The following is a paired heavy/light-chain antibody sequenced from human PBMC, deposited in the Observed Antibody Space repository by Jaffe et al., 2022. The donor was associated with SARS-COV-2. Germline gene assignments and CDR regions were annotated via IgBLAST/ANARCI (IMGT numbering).Light chain of an antibody. CDR1: QSVRNNY. J-gene: IGKJ2*03. Sequence: EVVLTQSPGTLSLSPGERATLSCRSSQSVRNNYLAWYQQKPGQAPRILIYGASSRATGIPDRFSGSGSETDFTLTISRLESEDFGVYYCQQYGGSQYSFGQGTKLE. CDR3: QQYGGSQYS. V-gene: IGKV3-20*01. CDR2: GAS.
Heavy chain of an antibody. CDR2: ISRSGDDK. CDR3: TKDNPILWFGVFSFGWFGP. Sequence: EVQLVESGGGLVQPGRSLRLSCAASGFMFENYAMHWVRQVPGKGLEWVSGISRSGDDKVYAGSVKGRFTISRDNAKNSLYLQMDRLTPEDTAFYYCTKDNPILWFGVFSFGWFGPWGQGTLVSVSS. CDR1: GFMFENYA. V-gene: IGHV3-9*01. D-gene: IGHD3-10*01. J-gene: IGHJ5*02.